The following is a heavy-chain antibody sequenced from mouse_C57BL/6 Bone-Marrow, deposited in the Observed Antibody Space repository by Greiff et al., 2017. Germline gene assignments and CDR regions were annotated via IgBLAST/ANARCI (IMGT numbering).Heavy chain of an antibody. V-gene: IGHV5-2*01. CDR2: INSDGGST. CDR1: EYEFPSHD. Sequence: EVNVVESGGGLVQPGESLKLSCESNEYEFPSHDMSWVRKTPEKRLELVAAINSDGGSTYYPDTMERRVIISRDNTKKTLYLQMISLRSEDTALYYCARGAWDYYAMDYWGQGTSVTVSS. J-gene: IGHJ4*01. D-gene: IGHD4-1*01. CDR3: ARGAWDYYAMDY.